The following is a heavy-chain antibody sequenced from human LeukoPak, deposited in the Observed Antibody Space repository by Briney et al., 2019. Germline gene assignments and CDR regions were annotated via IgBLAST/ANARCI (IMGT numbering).Heavy chain of an antibody. D-gene: IGHD5-12*01. CDR1: GGSISSYY. V-gene: IGHV4-59*01. Sequence: SETLSLTCTVSGGSISSYYWSWIRQPPGKGLEWIGYIYYSGSTNYNPSLKSRVTISVDTSRNQFSLKLSSVTAADTAVYYCAQAKSGYDPLEAFDIWGQGTMVTVSS. CDR2: IYYSGST. CDR3: AQAKSGYDPLEAFDI. J-gene: IGHJ3*02.